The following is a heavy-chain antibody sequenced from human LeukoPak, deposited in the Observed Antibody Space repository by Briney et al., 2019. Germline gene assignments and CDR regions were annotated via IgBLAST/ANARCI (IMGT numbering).Heavy chain of an antibody. Sequence: SETLSLTCTVSGGSISSSSYYWGWIRQPPGKGLEWIGSIYYSGSTYYNPSLKSRVTISVDTSKNQFSLKLSSVTAADTAVYYCARERGSYADWYFDLWGRGTLVTVSS. J-gene: IGHJ2*01. CDR3: ARERGSYADWYFDL. CDR1: GGSISSSSYY. V-gene: IGHV4-39*07. D-gene: IGHD1-26*01. CDR2: IYYSGST.